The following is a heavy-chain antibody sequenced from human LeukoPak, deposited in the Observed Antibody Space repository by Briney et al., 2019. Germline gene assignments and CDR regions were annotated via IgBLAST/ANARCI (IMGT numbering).Heavy chain of an antibody. CDR3: ASDHPDRYYYYGMDV. CDR2: INHSGST. Sequence: SETLSLTCAVYGGSFSGYYWSWIRQPPGKGLEWIGEINHSGSTNYNPSLKSRVTISVDTSKNQFSLKLSSVTAADTAVYYCASDHPDRYYYYGMDVWGQVTTVTVSS. CDR1: GGSFSGYY. V-gene: IGHV4-34*01. D-gene: IGHD1-14*01. J-gene: IGHJ6*02.